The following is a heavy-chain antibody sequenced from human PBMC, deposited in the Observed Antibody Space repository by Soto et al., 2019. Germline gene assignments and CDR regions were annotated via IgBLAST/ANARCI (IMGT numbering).Heavy chain of an antibody. CDR3: AAYDSSSGCEP. Sequence: SETLSLTCTVSGDSISSRTYYWGWIRQPPGQGLEWIGTIYYSGSTYYNPSLKSRVTISVDTSKNQFSLKMTSVTAADTAVYCGAAYDSSSGCEPWGQGTRGAVAS. CDR2: IYYSGST. CDR1: GDSISSRTYY. V-gene: IGHV4-39*01. D-gene: IGHD6-13*01. J-gene: IGHJ5*02.